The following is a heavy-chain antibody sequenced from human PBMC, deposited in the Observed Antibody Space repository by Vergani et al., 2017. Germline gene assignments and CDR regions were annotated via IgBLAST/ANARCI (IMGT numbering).Heavy chain of an antibody. Sequence: EVQMVESGGGLVKPGGSLRLSCVASGFTFSHYSMNWVRQAPGKGLEWVSAISGSGGSTYYADSVKGRFTISRDNSKNTLYLQMNSLRAEDTAVYYCAKVGSSGEIDAFDIGGQGTMVTVSS. CDR2: ISGSGGST. CDR1: GFTFSHYS. V-gene: IGHV3-23*04. CDR3: AKVGSSGEIDAFDI. J-gene: IGHJ3*02. D-gene: IGHD6-19*01.